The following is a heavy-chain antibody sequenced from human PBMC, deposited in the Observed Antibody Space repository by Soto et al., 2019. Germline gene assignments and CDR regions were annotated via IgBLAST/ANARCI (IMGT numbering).Heavy chain of an antibody. CDR3: AREGAASHSYYYGTDV. D-gene: IGHD3-16*01. CDR2: IYHSGST. Sequence: SETLSLTCTVSGGSISSGDSWWSWIRQSPGKGLEWIGYIYHSGSTYYNPSLESRVTISVDTSKNQFSLKLNSVTAADTAVYYCAREGAASHSYYYGTDVWGQGTTVTVSS. V-gene: IGHV4-30-4*08. CDR1: GGSISSGDSW. J-gene: IGHJ6*02.